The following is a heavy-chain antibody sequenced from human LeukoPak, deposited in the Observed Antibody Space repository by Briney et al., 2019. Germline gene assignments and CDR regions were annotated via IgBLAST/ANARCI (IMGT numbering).Heavy chain of an antibody. CDR3: AGSNVDSSSSDY. J-gene: IGHJ4*02. Sequence: SETLSLTCTVSGGSISSYYWSWIRQPPGKGLEWIGEINHSGSTNYNPSLKSRVTISVDTSKNQFSLKLSSVTAADTAVYYCAGSNVDSSSSDYWGQGTLVTVSS. V-gene: IGHV4-34*01. D-gene: IGHD6-6*01. CDR2: INHSGST. CDR1: GGSISSYY.